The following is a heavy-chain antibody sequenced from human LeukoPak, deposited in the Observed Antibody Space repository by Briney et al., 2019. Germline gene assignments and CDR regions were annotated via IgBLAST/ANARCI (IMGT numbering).Heavy chain of an antibody. CDR1: GGSISSYY. J-gene: IGHJ6*02. Sequence: SETLSLTCTVSGGSISSYYWSWIRQPAGKGLEWIGRIYTSGSTNYNPSLKCRVTMSVDTSKNQFSLKLSSVTAADTAVYYCARDLDGSYYYYYGMDVWGQGTTVTVSS. CDR2: IYTSGST. D-gene: IGHD5-24*01. CDR3: ARDLDGSYYYYYGMDV. V-gene: IGHV4-4*07.